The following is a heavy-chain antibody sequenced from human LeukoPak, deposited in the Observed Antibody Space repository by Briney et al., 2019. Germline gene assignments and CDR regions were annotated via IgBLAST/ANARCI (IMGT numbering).Heavy chain of an antibody. J-gene: IGHJ4*02. D-gene: IGHD3-16*02. CDR3: ARLFYDHVWGSYPSYYFDY. V-gene: IGHV3-20*04. Sequence: PGGSLRLSCAASGFTFSSYGMSWVRQAPGKGLEWVSGINWNGGSTGYADSVKGRFTISRDNAKNSLYLQMNSLRAEDTALYYCARLFYDHVWGSYPSYYFDYWGQGTLVTVSS. CDR2: INWNGGST. CDR1: GFTFSSYG.